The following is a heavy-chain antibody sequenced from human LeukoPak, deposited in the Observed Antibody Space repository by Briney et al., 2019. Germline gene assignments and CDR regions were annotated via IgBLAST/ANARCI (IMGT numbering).Heavy chain of an antibody. CDR2: IYSGGSI. D-gene: IGHD1-1*01. Sequence: GGSLRLSCAASGFTVSSNYMSWVRQAPGKGLEWVSVIYSGGSIYYADSVKGRFTISRDNSKNTLYLQMNSLRAEDTAVYYCARFKSQSGTDAFDIWGQGTMVRVSS. V-gene: IGHV3-53*01. CDR3: ARFKSQSGTDAFDI. J-gene: IGHJ3*02. CDR1: GFTVSSNY.